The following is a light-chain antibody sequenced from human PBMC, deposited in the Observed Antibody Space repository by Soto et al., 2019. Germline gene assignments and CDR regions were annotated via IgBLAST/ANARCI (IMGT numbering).Light chain of an antibody. J-gene: IGKJ1*01. CDR1: QSVSSSY. CDR2: GAS. CDR3: QQYGSSPT. Sequence: EIVLTKYPGTLSLSPGERATLSCRASQSVSSSYLAWYQQKPGQAPRLLIYGASSRATGIPDRFSGSGSGTDFTLTISRLEPEDFAVYYCQQYGSSPTFGQGTKVEIK. V-gene: IGKV3-20*01.